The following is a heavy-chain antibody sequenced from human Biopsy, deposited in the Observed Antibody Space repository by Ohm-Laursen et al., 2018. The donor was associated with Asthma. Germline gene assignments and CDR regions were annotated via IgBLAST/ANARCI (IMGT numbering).Heavy chain of an antibody. J-gene: IGHJ4*02. V-gene: IGHV3-74*01. CDR1: GFTFSSYW. CDR2: INSDGSST. CDR3: ARGPAWQQLDN. D-gene: IGHD6-13*01. Sequence: LSLTCAASGFTFSSYWMHWVRQAPGKGLVWVSRINSDGSSTSYADSVKGRFTISRDNAKNTLYPEMNSLRAEDTAVYYCARGPAWQQLDNWGQGTLVTVSS.